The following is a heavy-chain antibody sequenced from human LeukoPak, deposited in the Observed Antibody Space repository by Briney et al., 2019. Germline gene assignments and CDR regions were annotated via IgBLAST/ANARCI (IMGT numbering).Heavy chain of an antibody. J-gene: IGHJ4*02. CDR2: ISSSGSTI. V-gene: IGHV3-11*04. D-gene: IGHD3-10*01. CDR1: GFTFSDYY. Sequence: GGSLRLSCAASGFTFSDYYMSWIRQAPGEGLEWGSYISSSGSTIYYADSVKGRFTISRDNAKNSLYLQMNSLRAEDTAVYYCARDLSGTMVRGFFDYWGQGTLVTVSS. CDR3: ARDLSGTMVRGFFDY.